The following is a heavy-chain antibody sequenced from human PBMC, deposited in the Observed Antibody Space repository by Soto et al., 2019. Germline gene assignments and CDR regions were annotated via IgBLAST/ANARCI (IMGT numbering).Heavy chain of an antibody. J-gene: IGHJ3*02. CDR1: GFTFSSYG. D-gene: IGHD3-22*01. CDR3: ARDTYYYDSSGYVFDI. CDR2: IWYDGSNK. Sequence: QVQLVESGGGVVQPGRSLRLSCAASGFTFSSYGMHWVRQAPGKGLEWVAVIWYDGSNKYYADSVKGRFTISRDNSKNTLYLQMNGLRAEDTAVYYCARDTYYYDSSGYVFDIWGQGTMVTVSS. V-gene: IGHV3-33*01.